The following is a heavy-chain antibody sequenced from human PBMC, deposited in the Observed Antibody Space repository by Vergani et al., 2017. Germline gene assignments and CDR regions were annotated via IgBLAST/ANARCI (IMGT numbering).Heavy chain of an antibody. V-gene: IGHV1-69*01. CDR2: IIPIFGTA. D-gene: IGHD4-23*01. CDR1: GGTFKSNT. J-gene: IGHJ6*02. CDR3: VPGKGNSYYYYGMDV. Sequence: QVQLVQSGAEVKKPGSSVKVSCKTSGGTFKSNTFSWVRQAPGQGLEWMGGIIPIFGTADYAQDFQGRLSITADESTSTAYMELSSLRSEDTAVYYCVPGKGNSYYYYGMDVWGQGTTVTVSS.